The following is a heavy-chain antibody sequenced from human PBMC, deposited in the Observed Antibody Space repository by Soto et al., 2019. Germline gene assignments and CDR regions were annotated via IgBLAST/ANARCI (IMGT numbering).Heavy chain of an antibody. Sequence: QLQLQESGSGLVTPSQTLSLTCAVSGGSITSGGYYWSWIRQQPGQGLEWNGYIYHSGSTYYNQSLKSRVTISEDRSKNTLSRKLISVTAADTAVYYCTGGPGVARNYWGQGTLVTFSS. CDR3: TGGPGVARNY. CDR1: GGSITSGGYY. V-gene: IGHV4-30-2*01. CDR2: IYHSGST. J-gene: IGHJ4*02. D-gene: IGHD5-12*01.